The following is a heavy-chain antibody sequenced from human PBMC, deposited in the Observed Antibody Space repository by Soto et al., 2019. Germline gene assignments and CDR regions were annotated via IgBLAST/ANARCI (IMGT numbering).Heavy chain of an antibody. Sequence: GGSLRLSCAASGFTFSSYGMHWVRQAPGKGLEWVAVISYDGSNKYYADSVKGRFTISRDNSKNTLYLQMNSLRAEDTAVYYCAKDAYSSGTFDYWGQGTLVTVSS. V-gene: IGHV3-30*18. CDR1: GFTFSSYG. D-gene: IGHD6-19*01. CDR2: ISYDGSNK. CDR3: AKDAYSSGTFDY. J-gene: IGHJ4*02.